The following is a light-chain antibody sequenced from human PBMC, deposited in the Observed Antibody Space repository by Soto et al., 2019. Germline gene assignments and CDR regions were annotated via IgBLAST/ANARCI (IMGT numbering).Light chain of an antibody. CDR1: SSDVGGYNY. CDR3: SSYTSSSTYV. V-gene: IGLV2-14*01. J-gene: IGLJ1*01. Sequence: QPALTQPASVSGSPGQSITISSTGTSSDVGGYNYVSWYQQHPGKAPKLMIYDVSNRPSGVSNRFSGSKSGNTASLTISGLQAEDEADYYCSSYTSSSTYVFGTGTKVTV. CDR2: DVS.